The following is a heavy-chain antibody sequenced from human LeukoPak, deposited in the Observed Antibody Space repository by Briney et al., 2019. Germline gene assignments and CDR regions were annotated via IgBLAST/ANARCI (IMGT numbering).Heavy chain of an antibody. CDR3: AVGYCSGGSCLGDGAYYYYMDV. D-gene: IGHD2-15*01. CDR2: INPNSGGT. Sequence: GASVKVSCKASGYTFTGYYMHWVRQAPGQGLEWMGWINPNSGGTNYAQKFQGRVTMTRDTSISTAYMELSRLRSDDTAVYYCAVGYCSGGSCLGDGAYYYYMDVWGKGTTVTISS. J-gene: IGHJ6*03. V-gene: IGHV1-2*02. CDR1: GYTFTGYY.